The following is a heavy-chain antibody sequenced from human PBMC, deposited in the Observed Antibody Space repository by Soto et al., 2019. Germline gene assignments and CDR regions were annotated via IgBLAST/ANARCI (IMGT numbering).Heavy chain of an antibody. CDR3: AXLYYDILTGDPDDAFDI. Sequence: SVKVSCKASGGTFSSYAISWVRQAPGQGLEWMGGIIPIFGTANYAQKFQGRVTITADESTSTAYMELSSLRSEDTAVYYCAXLYYDILTGDPDDAFDIWGQGTMVTVSS. CDR2: IIPIFGTA. D-gene: IGHD3-9*01. V-gene: IGHV1-69*13. J-gene: IGHJ3*02. CDR1: GGTFSSYA.